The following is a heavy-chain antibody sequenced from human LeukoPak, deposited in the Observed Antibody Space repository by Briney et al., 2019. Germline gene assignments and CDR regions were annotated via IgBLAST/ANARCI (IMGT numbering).Heavy chain of an antibody. D-gene: IGHD5-12*01. CDR1: GGSISSNNW. J-gene: IGHJ6*03. V-gene: IGHV4-4*02. CDR3: ARAHRGYSGYDRPYYYYYMDV. Sequence: PSETLSLACGVSGGSISSNNWWSWVRQPPGQGLEWIGEIYHSGSANYNPSLKSRVTISVDKSKNQLSLKLISVTAVDTAVYYCARAHRGYSGYDRPYYYYYMDVWGKGTTVTISS. CDR2: IYHSGSA.